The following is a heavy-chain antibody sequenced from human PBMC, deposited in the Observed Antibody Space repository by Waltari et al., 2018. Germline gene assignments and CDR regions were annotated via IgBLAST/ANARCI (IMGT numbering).Heavy chain of an antibody. CDR3: ARERKTGTTLYYGMDV. CDR2: IYYSGST. CDR1: GGSISSGGYY. D-gene: IGHD1-7*01. V-gene: IGHV4-31*03. J-gene: IGHJ6*02. Sequence: QVQLQESGPGLVKPSQTLSLTCTVSGGSISSGGYYWSWIRQHPGKGLEWIGYIYYSGSTYYNPSLKSRVTISVDTSKNQFSLKLSSVTAADTAVYYCARERKTGTTLYYGMDVWGQGTTVTVSS.